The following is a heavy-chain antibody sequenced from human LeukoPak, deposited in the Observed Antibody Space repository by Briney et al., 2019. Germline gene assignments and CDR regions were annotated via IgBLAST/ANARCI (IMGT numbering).Heavy chain of an antibody. CDR3: ARQAGAGFDCLRGYTEGSFDY. J-gene: IGHJ4*02. CDR2: IFTGSKT. CDR1: GVTFSSYY. Sequence: GGSLRLSSAASGVTFSSYYISWLRQAPGKGLEWISVIFTGSKTYYSDSVKGRFTLSRDNSKNTVYLEMNSLRAEDTAVYYCARQAGAGFDCLRGYTEGSFDYWGQGTLVTVSS. D-gene: IGHD5-24*01. V-gene: IGHV3-53*01.